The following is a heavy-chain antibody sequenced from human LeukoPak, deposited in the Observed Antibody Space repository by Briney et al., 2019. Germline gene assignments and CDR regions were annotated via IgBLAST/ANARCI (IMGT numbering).Heavy chain of an antibody. J-gene: IGHJ6*03. V-gene: IGHV4-34*01. CDR1: GGSFSGYY. CDR2: INHSGST. CDR3: ARNVHYYMDV. Sequence: PSETLSLTCAVYGGSFSGYYWSWIRQPPGKGLEWIGEINHSGSTNYYPSLKSRVTISVDTSKNQFSLKLSSVTAADTAVYYCARNVHYYMDVWGKGTTVTVSS.